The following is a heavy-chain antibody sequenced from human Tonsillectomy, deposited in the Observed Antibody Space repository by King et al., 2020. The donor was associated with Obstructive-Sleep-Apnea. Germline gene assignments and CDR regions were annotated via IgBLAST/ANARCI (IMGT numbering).Heavy chain of an antibody. J-gene: IGHJ4*02. CDR1: SGSISSGGYS. Sequence: VQLQESGPGLVKPSQTLSLTCAVSSGSISSGGYSWSWIRQPPEKGLEWIGYIYYSGNIYYNPSLKSRVTMSADTSKNQFSLKLSSVTAADTAVYYCARGHYYGSGSPYYFDYWDQGILVTVSS. V-gene: IGHV4-30-4*07. CDR3: ARGHYYGSGSPYYFDY. CDR2: IYYSGNI. D-gene: IGHD3-10*01.